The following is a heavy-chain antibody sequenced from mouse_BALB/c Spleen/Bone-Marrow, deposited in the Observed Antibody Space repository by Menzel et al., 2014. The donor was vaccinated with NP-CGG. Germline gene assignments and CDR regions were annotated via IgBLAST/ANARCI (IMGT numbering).Heavy chain of an antibody. J-gene: IGHJ4*01. V-gene: IGHV5-12*02. CDR3: ARHLYGNYGAMDY. D-gene: IGHD2-1*01. Sequence: EVQVVESGGGLVQPGGSLKLSCATSGFTFSDYYMYWVRQTPEKGLEWVAYISNGGGSTYYPDTVKGRFTISRDNAKNTLYLQMSRLKSEDTAMYYCARHLYGNYGAMDYWGQGTSVTVSS. CDR1: GFTFSDYY. CDR2: ISNGGGST.